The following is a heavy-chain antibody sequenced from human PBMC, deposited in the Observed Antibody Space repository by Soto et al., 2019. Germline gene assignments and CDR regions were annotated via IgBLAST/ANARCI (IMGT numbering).Heavy chain of an antibody. V-gene: IGHV3-15*01. J-gene: IGHJ4*02. CDR3: VTGQYCDY. Sequence: LRLSCIGSGFTVSNAWINWVRQVPGKGLEWVGRIKSKPDGGTTDYAALVKGRFTISRDDSKNTVYLQMNSLKTEDTALYYCVTGQYCDYWGQGTLVTVSS. CDR2: IKSKPDGGTT. CDR1: GFTVSNAW.